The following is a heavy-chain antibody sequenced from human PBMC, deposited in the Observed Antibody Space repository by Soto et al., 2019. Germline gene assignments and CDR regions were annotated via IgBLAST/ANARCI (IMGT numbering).Heavy chain of an antibody. V-gene: IGHV4-39*01. Sequence: QLQLQESGPGLVKPSETLSLTCTVSGGSISSSSYYWGWIRQPPGKGLEWIGSIYYSGSTYYNPYLNSRVTIAVDTSNNQFYQKLSSVTAADTAVYYGASPKIAFYNWFDPWGQGTLVTVSS. CDR2: IYYSGST. D-gene: IGHD3-3*02. CDR1: GGSISSSSYY. J-gene: IGHJ5*02. CDR3: ASPKIAFYNWFDP.